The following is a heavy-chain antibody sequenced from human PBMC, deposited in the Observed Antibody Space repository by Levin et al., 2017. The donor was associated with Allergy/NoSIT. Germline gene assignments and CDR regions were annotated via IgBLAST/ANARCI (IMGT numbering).Heavy chain of an antibody. J-gene: IGHJ6*02. CDR3: ARDRGSSWYSVDYYYGMDV. Sequence: GESLKISCKASGYTFTSYGISWVRQAPGQGLEWMGWISAYNGNTNYAQKLQGRVTMTTDTSTSTAYMELRSLRSDDTAVYYCARDRGSSWYSVDYYYGMDVWGQGTTVTVSS. CDR2: ISAYNGNT. V-gene: IGHV1-18*01. CDR1: GYTFTSYG. D-gene: IGHD6-13*01.